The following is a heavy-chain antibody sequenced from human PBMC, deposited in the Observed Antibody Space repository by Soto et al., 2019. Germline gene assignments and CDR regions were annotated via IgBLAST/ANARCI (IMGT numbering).Heavy chain of an antibody. CDR1: GGSISSSSYY. V-gene: IGHV4-39*01. CDR3: ARHAPIITMVPKGWFDP. J-gene: IGHJ5*02. D-gene: IGHD3-10*01. CDR2: IYYSGST. Sequence: SETLSLTCTVSGGSISSSSYYWGWIRQPPGKGLEWIGSIYYSGSTYYNPSLKSRVTISVDTSKNQFSLKLSSVTAADTAVYYCARHAPIITMVPKGWFDPWGQGTLVTVSS.